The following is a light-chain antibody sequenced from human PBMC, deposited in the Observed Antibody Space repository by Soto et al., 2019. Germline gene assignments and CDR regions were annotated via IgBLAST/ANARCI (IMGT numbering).Light chain of an antibody. J-gene: IGKJ1*01. CDR1: QSISTW. Sequence: DIQMTQSPATLPASVGDRATITCRASQSISTWLAWYQQKPGKAPTLLIYKASYLASGVPSRFSGGGSGTEFTLTISSLQPDDFAIYYCQQYSSYWTFGEGTKVEIK. CDR3: QQYSSYWT. CDR2: KAS. V-gene: IGKV1-5*03.